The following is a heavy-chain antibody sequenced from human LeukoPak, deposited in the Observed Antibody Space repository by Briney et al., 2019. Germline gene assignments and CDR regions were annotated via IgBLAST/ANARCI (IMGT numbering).Heavy chain of an antibody. J-gene: IGHJ6*02. CDR3: ARDHNWHISYNYYYGMDV. Sequence: GGSLRLSWAASGFIVSNNYMTWVRQAPGKGLEWVSIIYSGGSTYYADSVKGRFTISRDNSKNTLYLQMNSLRAEDTAMYYCARDHNWHISYNYYYGMDVWGQGTTVTVSS. CDR1: GFIVSNNY. CDR2: IYSGGST. V-gene: IGHV3-66*01. D-gene: IGHD2-21*01.